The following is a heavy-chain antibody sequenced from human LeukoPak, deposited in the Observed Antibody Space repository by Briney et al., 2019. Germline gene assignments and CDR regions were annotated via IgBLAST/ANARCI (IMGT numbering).Heavy chain of an antibody. J-gene: IGHJ4*02. CDR3: ASGVATIPSPFDY. Sequence: SVKVSCKASGGTFSSHAISWVRQAPGQGLEWMGGIIPIFGTANYAQKFQGRVTITADESTSTAYMELSSLRSEDTAVHYCASGVATIPSPFDYWGQGTLVTVSS. D-gene: IGHD5-12*01. CDR2: IIPIFGTA. CDR1: GGTFSSHA. V-gene: IGHV1-69*01.